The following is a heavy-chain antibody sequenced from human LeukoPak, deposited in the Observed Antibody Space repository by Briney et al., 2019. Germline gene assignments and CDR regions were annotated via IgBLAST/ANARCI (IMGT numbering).Heavy chain of an antibody. CDR1: GFTFSSYW. Sequence: PGGSLRLSCAASGFTFSSYWMHWVRQAPGKGLVWVSRIDTDGSFTSYADSVKGRFTISRDNAKNSLYLQMNSLRAVEDTAVYYCARSTTTSLFDYWGQGTLVAVSS. CDR3: ARSTTTSLFDY. J-gene: IGHJ4*02. D-gene: IGHD1-1*01. CDR2: IDTDGSFT. V-gene: IGHV3-74*01.